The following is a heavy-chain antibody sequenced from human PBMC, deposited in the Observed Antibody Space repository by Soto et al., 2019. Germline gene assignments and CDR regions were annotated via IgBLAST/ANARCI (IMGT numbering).Heavy chain of an antibody. V-gene: IGHV1-58*01. CDR1: GFMFTSSA. CDR3: AAAPVLRFLKWLPAYFDY. D-gene: IGHD3-3*01. CDR2: LVVGSGNT. J-gene: IGHJ4*02. Sequence: QMQVVQSGPEVKKLGTSVKVSCKTSGFMFTSSAVQWVRQARGQRLEWIGWLVVGSGNTHYAQHFQERVTLTRDMSTGTAYMESSSVRSEDTAVYYCAAAPVLRFLKWLPAYFDYWGQGTLVTVSS.